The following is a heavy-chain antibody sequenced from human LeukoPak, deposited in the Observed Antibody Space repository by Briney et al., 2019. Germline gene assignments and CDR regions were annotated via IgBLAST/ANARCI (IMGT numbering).Heavy chain of an antibody. D-gene: IGHD3-3*01. CDR1: GYTFSSYW. J-gene: IGHJ4*02. Sequence: GESLKISFKGSGYTFSSYWIGWVRQMPGKGVGWMGIIYPGDSDNRYSPSLKGQVTISVDPSIGTAYLPWSSLKASDTAIYYCARQNDFRLDYWGQGTLVTVSS. CDR3: ARQNDFRLDY. CDR2: IYPGDSDN. V-gene: IGHV5-51*01.